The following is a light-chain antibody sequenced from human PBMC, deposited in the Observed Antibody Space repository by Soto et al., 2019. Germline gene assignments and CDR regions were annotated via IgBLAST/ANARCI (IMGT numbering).Light chain of an antibody. CDR3: SSYAGSNAGTNTVV. CDR1: SSDVGGSNF. V-gene: IGLV2-8*01. Sequence: QSVLTQPPSASGSPGQSVTISCTGTSSDVGGSNFVSWYQQYPGKAPKLMLYEVSKRPSGVPDRFSGAKSGNTASLTVSGLQAEDEADYYCSSYAGSNAGTNTVVFGGGTKLTVL. J-gene: IGLJ3*02. CDR2: EVS.